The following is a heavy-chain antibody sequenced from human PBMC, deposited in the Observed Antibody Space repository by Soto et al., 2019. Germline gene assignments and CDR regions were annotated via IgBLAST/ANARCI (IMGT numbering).Heavy chain of an antibody. CDR1: GYTFTSYY. J-gene: IGHJ3*02. D-gene: IGHD3-22*01. V-gene: IGHV1-46*01. CDR2: INPSGGST. Sequence: WASVKVSCKASGYTFTSYYMHWVRQAPGQGLEWMGIINPSGGSTSYAQKFQGRVTMTRDTSTSTVYMELSSLRSEDTAVYYCARGITMIVVVIPGAFDIWGQGTMVTVSS. CDR3: ARGITMIVVVIPGAFDI.